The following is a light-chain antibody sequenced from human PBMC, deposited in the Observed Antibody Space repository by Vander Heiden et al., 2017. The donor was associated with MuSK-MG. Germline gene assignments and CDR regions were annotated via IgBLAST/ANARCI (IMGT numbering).Light chain of an antibody. J-gene: IGLJ3*02. V-gene: IGLV2-14*01. CDR1: SRDVGGYKY. CDR2: DVS. CDR3: SSCRISNSLA. Sequence: QSALTQSAFASGSPGQSIIISRTGTSRDVGGYKYVHWYQQPPSQAPTLMIYDVSARASGVSNRFSGSKSDNTASLTISGLQAEDEADYFCSSCRISNSLAFGGGTRLTVL.